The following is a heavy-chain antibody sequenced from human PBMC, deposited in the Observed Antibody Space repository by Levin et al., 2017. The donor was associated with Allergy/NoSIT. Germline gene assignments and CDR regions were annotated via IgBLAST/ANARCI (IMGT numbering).Heavy chain of an antibody. J-gene: IGHJ3*02. V-gene: IGHV3-74*01. D-gene: IGHD2-21*01. CDR3: APIAAPDAFDI. Sequence: GESLKISCAASGFTFSSYWMHWVRQAPGKGLVWVSRINSDGSSTSYADSVKGRFTISRDNAKNTLYLQMNSLRAEDTAVYYCAPIAAPDAFDIWGQGTMVTVSS. CDR1: GFTFSSYW. CDR2: INSDGSST.